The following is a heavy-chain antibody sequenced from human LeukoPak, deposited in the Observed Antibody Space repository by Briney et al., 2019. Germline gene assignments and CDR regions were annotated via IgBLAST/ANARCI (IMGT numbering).Heavy chain of an antibody. Sequence: PGGSLRLSCAASGFTFSSYEMNWVRQAPGKGLEWVSYISSSGSTIYYADSVKGRFTISRDSAKNSLYLQMNSLRAEDTAVYYCAREGGYSGPHYYYYGMGVWGKGTTVTVSS. J-gene: IGHJ6*04. CDR2: ISSSGSTI. V-gene: IGHV3-48*03. CDR3: AREGGYSGPHYYYYGMGV. D-gene: IGHD5-12*01. CDR1: GFTFSSYE.